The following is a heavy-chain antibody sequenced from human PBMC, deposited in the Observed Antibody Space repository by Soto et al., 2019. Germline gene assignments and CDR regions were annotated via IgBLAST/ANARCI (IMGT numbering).Heavy chain of an antibody. V-gene: IGHV6-1*01. J-gene: IGHJ4*02. CDR2: TYYRSSWYF. Sequence: TLALPGVMCGGSGANNSAVWHWIQPTPSRGLEWLGRTYYRSSWYFDYAVSVKSRITINPDTSKNQFSLQLNSVTPEDTAVYYCAIVPNTGHFDYWGQGTLVTVSS. CDR1: GGSGANNSAV. CDR3: AIVPNTGHFDY. D-gene: IGHD1-1*01.